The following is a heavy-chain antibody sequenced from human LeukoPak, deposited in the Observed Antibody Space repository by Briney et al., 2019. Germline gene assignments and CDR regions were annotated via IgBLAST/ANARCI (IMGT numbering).Heavy chain of an antibody. J-gene: IGHJ6*04. D-gene: IGHD3-9*01. V-gene: IGHV4-34*01. CDR1: GGSFSGYY. CDR2: INHSGST. CDR3: ARGPNYILTGYYKGGPYYYGMDV. Sequence: PSETLSLTCAVYGGSFSGYYWSWIRQPPGKGLEWIGEINHSGSTNYNPSLESRVTISVDTSKNQFSLKLSSVTAADTAAYYCARGPNYILTGYYKGGPYYYGMDVWGKGTTVTVSS.